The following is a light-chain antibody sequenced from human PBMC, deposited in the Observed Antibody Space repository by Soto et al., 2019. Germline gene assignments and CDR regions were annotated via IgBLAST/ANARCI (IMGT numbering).Light chain of an antibody. CDR2: GNS. CDR1: SSNIGAGYD. Sequence: QPVLTQPPSVSGAPGQRVTISCTGSSSNIGAGYDVHWYQQLPGTAPKLLIYGNSNRPSGVPDRFSGSKSGTSASLAITGLPAEDAADYSCQSYDSSLSAYYVFGTGTKLTVL. J-gene: IGLJ1*01. V-gene: IGLV1-40*01. CDR3: QSYDSSLSAYYV.